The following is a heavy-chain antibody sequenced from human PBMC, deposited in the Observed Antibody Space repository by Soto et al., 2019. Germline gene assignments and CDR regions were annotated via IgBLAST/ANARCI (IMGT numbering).Heavy chain of an antibody. V-gene: IGHV1-18*04. J-gene: IGHJ6*02. CDR1: GYTFTSYG. Sequence: GASVKVSCKASGYTFTSYGISWVRQAPGQGLEWMGWISAYNGNTNYAQKLQGRVTMTTDTSTSTAYMELRSLRSDDTAVYYCARDETWEHLKYYYYYYGMDVWGQGTTDTVSS. CDR3: ARDETWEHLKYYYYYYGMDV. CDR2: ISAYNGNT. D-gene: IGHD1-26*01.